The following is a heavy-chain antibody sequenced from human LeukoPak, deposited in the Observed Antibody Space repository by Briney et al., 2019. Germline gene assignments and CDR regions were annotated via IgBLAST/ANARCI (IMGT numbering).Heavy chain of an antibody. CDR1: GYTFTSYY. D-gene: IGHD2-2*01. Sequence: ASVKVSCKASGYTFTSYYMHLVRQAPGQRLEWMGIINPSGGSTSYAQKFQGRVTMTRDTFTSTVYMALSSLSSEDRAVYYCARGGSTSCYHMDVWGKGTTVTVSS. V-gene: IGHV1-46*03. CDR3: ARGGSTSCYHMDV. CDR2: INPSGGST. J-gene: IGHJ6*03.